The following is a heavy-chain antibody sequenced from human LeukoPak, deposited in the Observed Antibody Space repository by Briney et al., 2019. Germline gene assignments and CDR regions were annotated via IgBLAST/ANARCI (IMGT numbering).Heavy chain of an antibody. CDR1: GYTFTGYY. J-gene: IGHJ5*02. Sequence: ASVKVSCRASGYTFTGYYLHWVRQAPGQGLEWMGRINPNSGGTNYAQKFQDRVTMTRDTSISTAYMDLSRLRSDDTAVYYCARGYYNSSGPPKSDPWAREPWSPSPQ. CDR2: INPNSGGT. D-gene: IGHD3-22*01. V-gene: IGHV1-2*06. CDR3: ARGYYNSSGPPKSDP.